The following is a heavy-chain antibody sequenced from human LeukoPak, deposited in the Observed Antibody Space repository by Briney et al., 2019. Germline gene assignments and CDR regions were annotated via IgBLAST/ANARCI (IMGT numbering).Heavy chain of an antibody. CDR3: ARESSLSQGVPFDY. CDR1: GGTFSSYT. D-gene: IGHD2-2*01. V-gene: IGHV1-69*04. CDR2: IIPILGIA. J-gene: IGHJ4*02. Sequence: GASVKVSCKASGGTFSSYTISWVRQAPGQGLEWMGRIIPILGIANYAQKFQGRVTITADKSTSTAYMELSSLRSEDTAVYYCARESSLSQGVPFDYWGQGTLVTVSS.